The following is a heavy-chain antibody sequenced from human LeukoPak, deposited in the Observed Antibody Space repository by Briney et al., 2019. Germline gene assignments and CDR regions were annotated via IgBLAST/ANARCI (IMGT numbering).Heavy chain of an antibody. Sequence: SETLSLTCAVSGVSVSSYHWSWILQPAGKRLEWLGRIHAGGTTNYNPSLDSRVTMSVDTSKNQFSLELRSVTAADTAVYYCARDGLYSYGYSYFDFWGQGTLVTVSS. V-gene: IGHV4-4*07. CDR1: GVSVSSYH. CDR3: ARDGLYSYGYSYFDF. D-gene: IGHD5-18*01. J-gene: IGHJ4*02. CDR2: IHAGGTT.